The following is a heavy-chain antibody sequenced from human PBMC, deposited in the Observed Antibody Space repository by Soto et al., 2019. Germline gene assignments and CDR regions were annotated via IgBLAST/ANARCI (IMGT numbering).Heavy chain of an antibody. V-gene: IGHV3-23*01. J-gene: IGHJ5*02. Sequence: GGSLTLACAASGFTFSSYSMSWVRQPQGKGLEWDSAISGSGGSTYYADTVKGRFTISRDNSKNTLYLQMNSLRAEDTAVYYCAKVRPEQPGGINGFDPWGQGTLVTVSS. CDR3: AKVRPEQPGGINGFDP. CDR1: GFTFSSYS. CDR2: ISGSGGST. D-gene: IGHD6-13*01.